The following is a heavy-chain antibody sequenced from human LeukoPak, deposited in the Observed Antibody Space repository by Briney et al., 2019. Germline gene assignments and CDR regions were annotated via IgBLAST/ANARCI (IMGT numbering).Heavy chain of an antibody. V-gene: IGHV4-4*07. Sequence: SETLSLTCTVSGGSISSYYWSWIRQPAGKGLEWIGRIYTSGSTNYNPSLKSRVTMSVDTSKNQFSLKLSSVTAADTAVYYCARDVLYDSSGYYWPGYYYYYMDVWGKGTTVTISS. D-gene: IGHD3-22*01. CDR3: ARDVLYDSSGYYWPGYYYYYMDV. CDR2: IYTSGST. J-gene: IGHJ6*03. CDR1: GGSISSYY.